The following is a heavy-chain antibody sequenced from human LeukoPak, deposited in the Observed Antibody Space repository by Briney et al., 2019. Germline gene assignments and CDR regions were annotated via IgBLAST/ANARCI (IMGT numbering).Heavy chain of an antibody. CDR3: AKGGYYYDSSGSFDY. D-gene: IGHD3-22*01. J-gene: IGHJ4*02. Sequence: GGSLRLSCAASGFTVRSNYMSWVRQAPGKGLEWVSVVNRSGGTNYADSVKGRFTISRDNSKNTLYLQMNSLRAEDTAVYYCAKGGYYYDSSGSFDYWGQGTLVTVSS. V-gene: IGHV3-53*01. CDR2: VNRSGGT. CDR1: GFTVRSNY.